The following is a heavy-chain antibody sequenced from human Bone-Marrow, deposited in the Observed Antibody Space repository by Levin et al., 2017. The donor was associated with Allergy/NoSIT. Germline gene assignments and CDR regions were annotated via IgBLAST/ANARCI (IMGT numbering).Heavy chain of an antibody. D-gene: IGHD3-22*01. V-gene: IGHV3-48*01. J-gene: IGHJ6*02. CDR2: INGISSTL. CDR3: ARDPLSSHYDNSGYSYLDYYSPMDV. CDR1: KLPFADAW. Sequence: GGSLRLSCAASKLPFADAWMSWVRQAPGKGLEWVAYINGISSTLYYADSVKGRFTISRDNAKNSLYLQMTSLRAEDSAVYYCARDPLSSHYDNSGYSYLDYYSPMDVWGQGTTVTVSS.